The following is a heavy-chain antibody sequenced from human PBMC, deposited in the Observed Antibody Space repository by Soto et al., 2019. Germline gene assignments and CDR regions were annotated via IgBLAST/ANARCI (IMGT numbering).Heavy chain of an antibody. D-gene: IGHD1-26*01. CDR3: ARLRVGVNWYFDL. CDR2: ISSSGSYT. Sequence: PGGSLRLSCDASGFTFGDYYMSWIRQVPGQGLEWLAFISSSGSYTKYSDSMRGRLTVSRDNGQNSLYLQMNSLRVDDTGVYYCARLRVGVNWYFDLWGRGTMFPVSA. J-gene: IGHJ2*01. V-gene: IGHV3-11*06. CDR1: GFTFGDYY.